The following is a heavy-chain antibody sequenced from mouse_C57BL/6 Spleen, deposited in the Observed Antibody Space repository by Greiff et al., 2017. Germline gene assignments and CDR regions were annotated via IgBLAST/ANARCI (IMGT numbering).Heavy chain of an antibody. D-gene: IGHD2-5*01. CDR3: ARKGAYYSNYYYFDY. V-gene: IGHV1-50*01. CDR1: GYTFTSYW. Sequence: VQLQQPGAELVKPGASVKLSCKASGYTFTSYWMQWVKQRPGQGLEWIGELDPSDSYTNYNQKFKGKATLTVDTSSSTAYMQLSSLTSEDSAVYYCARKGAYYSNYYYFDYWGQGTTLTVSS. J-gene: IGHJ2*01. CDR2: LDPSDSYT.